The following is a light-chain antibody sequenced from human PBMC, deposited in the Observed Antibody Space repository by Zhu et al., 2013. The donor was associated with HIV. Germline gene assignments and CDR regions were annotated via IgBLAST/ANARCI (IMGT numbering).Light chain of an antibody. V-gene: IGLV2-23*01. Sequence: HSALTQPASVSGSPGQSITISCTGSSSDVGSYNLVSWYQHHPGKAPKLMIYEGNKRPSGVSNRFSGSKSGNTASLTISGLQAEDEADYYCCSYAISSTLLWVFGGGTKLTVL. CDR3: CSYAISSTLLWV. CDR1: SSDVGSYNL. CDR2: EGN. J-gene: IGLJ3*02.